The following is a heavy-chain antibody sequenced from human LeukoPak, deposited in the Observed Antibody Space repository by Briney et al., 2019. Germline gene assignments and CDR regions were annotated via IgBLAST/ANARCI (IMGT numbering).Heavy chain of an antibody. CDR3: ARYPAYSNYGAYYYYYMDV. J-gene: IGHJ6*03. V-gene: IGHV1-8*01. CDR2: MNANSGNT. CDR1: GYSFTSHY. Sequence: ASVKVSCKASGYSFTSHYSKWVRQATGHRLEWMGWMNANSGNTGYAQKFQGPVTITRNTSIRATYMELSSLRSGYTTVYYCARYPAYSNYGAYYYYYMDVWGKGTTVTVSS. D-gene: IGHD4-11*01.